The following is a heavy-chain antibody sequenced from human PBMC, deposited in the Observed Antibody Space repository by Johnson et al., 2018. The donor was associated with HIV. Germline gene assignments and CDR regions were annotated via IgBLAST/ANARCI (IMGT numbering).Heavy chain of an antibody. Sequence: QVQLVESGGGVVQPGRSLRLSCTASGFTFSSYAMHWVRQAPGKGLEWVAVISYDGSNKYYADSVKGRFTISRDNSKNTLYLQMNSLRSEDTAVYYCAKDRALTYYYDSSGSDAFDIWGQGTMVTVSS. V-gene: IGHV3-30-3*01. CDR3: AKDRALTYYYDSSGSDAFDI. CDR2: ISYDGSNK. J-gene: IGHJ3*02. CDR1: GFTFSSYA. D-gene: IGHD3-22*01.